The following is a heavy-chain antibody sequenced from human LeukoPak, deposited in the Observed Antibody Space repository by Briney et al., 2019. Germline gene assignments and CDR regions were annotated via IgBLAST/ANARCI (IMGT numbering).Heavy chain of an antibody. CDR3: ARHASYYKAFDI. CDR1: GGSISSYY. J-gene: IGHJ3*02. D-gene: IGHD3-10*01. Sequence: SETLSLTCTVSGGSISSYYWSWIRQPPGKGLEWIGYIYYSGSTNYNPALTSRVTISVDTSKNQFSLKLSSVTAADTAVYYCARHASYYKAFDIWGPGTMVTVSS. V-gene: IGHV4-59*08. CDR2: IYYSGST.